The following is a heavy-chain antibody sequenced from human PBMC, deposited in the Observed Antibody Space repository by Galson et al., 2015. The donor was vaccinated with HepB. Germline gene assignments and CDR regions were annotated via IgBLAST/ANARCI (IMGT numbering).Heavy chain of an antibody. CDR2: IKSKTDGGTT. Sequence: SLRLSCAASGFTFSNAWMSWVRQAPGKGLEWVGRIKSKTDGGTTDYAAPVKGRFTISRDDSKNTLYLQMNSLKTEDTAVYYCTTGPASYSNYGGVDYWGQGTLVTVSS. CDR1: GFTFSNAW. D-gene: IGHD4-11*01. V-gene: IGHV3-15*01. CDR3: TTGPASYSNYGGVDY. J-gene: IGHJ4*02.